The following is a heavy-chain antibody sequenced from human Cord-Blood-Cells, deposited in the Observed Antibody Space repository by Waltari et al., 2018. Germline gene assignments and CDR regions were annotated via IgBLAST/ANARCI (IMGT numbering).Heavy chain of an antibody. D-gene: IGHD1-26*01. J-gene: IGHJ4*02. CDR3: AKDLILYRASLKVGATTGVRRYGLEFDY. CDR1: GFTFSSYA. CDR2: ISGSGGST. V-gene: IGHV3-23*01. Sequence: EVQLLESGGGLVQPGGSLRLSCAASGFTFSSYAMSWVRQAPGKGLEWVSAISGSGGSTYYADAVKGRFTISRDNSKNTLYLQRNSLRAEDTAVYYCAKDLILYRASLKVGATTGVRRYGLEFDYWGQGTLVTVSS.